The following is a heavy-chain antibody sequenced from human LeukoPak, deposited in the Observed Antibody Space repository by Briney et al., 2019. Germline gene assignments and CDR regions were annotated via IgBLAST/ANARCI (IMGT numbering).Heavy chain of an antibody. J-gene: IGHJ5*02. CDR3: ARDQDDYGGP. Sequence: GSVKFSCKASGYTFTGYYMHWVRQAPGQGLEWMGWINPNSGGTNYAQKFQGRVTMTRDTSISTAYMELSSLRSDDTAVYYCARDQDDYGGPWGQGTLGTVSS. D-gene: IGHD4-23*01. CDR1: GYTFTGYY. V-gene: IGHV1-2*02. CDR2: INPNSGGT.